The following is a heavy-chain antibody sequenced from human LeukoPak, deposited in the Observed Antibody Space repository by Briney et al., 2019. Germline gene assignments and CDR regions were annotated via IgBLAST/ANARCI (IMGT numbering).Heavy chain of an antibody. D-gene: IGHD1-7*01. J-gene: IGHJ6*02. V-gene: IGHV3-15*04. CDR1: GFTFNYAW. Sequence: PEGSLRLSCAAYGFTFNYAWMSWVRQVPGKGLEWVGQTVSEIDGGTTDYAAPVKGRFTISRDDSKSTLYLQMNSLKIEDTAVYYCTTDEDWNYARKDVWGQGATVIVSS. CDR2: TVSEIDGGTT. CDR3: TTDEDWNYARKDV.